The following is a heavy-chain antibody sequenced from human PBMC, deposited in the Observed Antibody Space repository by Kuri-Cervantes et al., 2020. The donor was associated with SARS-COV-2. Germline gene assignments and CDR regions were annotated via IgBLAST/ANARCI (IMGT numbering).Heavy chain of an antibody. CDR3: ARESIAVAGTGGFGP. J-gene: IGHJ5*02. V-gene: IGHV4-30-2*01. D-gene: IGHD6-19*01. CDR2: IYRSGST. Sequence: SESLSLTCAVSGGSTSSGGYSWSWIRQPPGKGLEWIGYIYRSGSTYYNPSLKSRVTIAVDRSKNQFSLKLSSVTAADTAVYYCARESIAVAGTGGFGPWGQGTLVTVSS. CDR1: GGSTSSGGYS.